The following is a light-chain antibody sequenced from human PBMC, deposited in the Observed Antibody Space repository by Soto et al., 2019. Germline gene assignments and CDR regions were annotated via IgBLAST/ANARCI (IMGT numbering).Light chain of an antibody. J-gene: IGKJ1*01. CDR1: QSVSSNY. CDR2: DAP. CDR3: QQYSSSRT. Sequence: EIVLTQSPGTLSLSPGERATLSCRASQSVSSNYLAWYQQKPGQAPRLLMYDAPSRATGIPDRFSGSGSGTDFTLTISRLEPEDFAVYYCQQYSSSRTFGQGTKVDIK. V-gene: IGKV3-20*01.